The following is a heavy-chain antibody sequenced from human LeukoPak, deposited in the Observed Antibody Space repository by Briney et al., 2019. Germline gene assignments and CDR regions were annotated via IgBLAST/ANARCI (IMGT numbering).Heavy chain of an antibody. CDR2: IIPIFGTA. CDR1: GGTFSSYA. CDR3: ARAAALDRRGGFDY. D-gene: IGHD1-1*01. J-gene: IGHJ4*02. Sequence: ASVKVSCKASGGTFSSYAISWVRQAPGQGLEWMGGIIPIFGTANYAQKFQGRVTITADESTSTAYMELSSLRSEDTAVYYCARAAALDRRGGFDYWGQGTLVTVSS. V-gene: IGHV1-69*13.